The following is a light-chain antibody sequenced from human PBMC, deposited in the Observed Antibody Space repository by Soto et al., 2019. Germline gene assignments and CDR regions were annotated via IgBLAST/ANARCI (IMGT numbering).Light chain of an antibody. J-gene: IGLJ1*01. CDR1: SSNIGRNT. V-gene: IGLV1-44*01. CDR3: QSYDSSLSAPYV. Sequence: QAVVTQPPSASGTPGQRVTISCSGSSSNIGRNTVNWYQQFPGTAPNLLIYNNNERPSGVPDRFSGSKSGTSASLAISGLRSEDEADYYCQSYDSSLSAPYVFGTGTKLTVL. CDR2: NNN.